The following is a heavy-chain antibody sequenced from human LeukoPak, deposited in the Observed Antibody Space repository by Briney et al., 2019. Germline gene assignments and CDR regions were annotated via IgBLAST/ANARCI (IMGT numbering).Heavy chain of an antibody. CDR1: GYTFTGYY. CDR3: ARVSRYDSSGYFDY. Sequence: ASVKVSCKASGYTFTGYYMHWVRQAPGQGLEWMGWINPNSGGTNYAQKFQGRVTMTRDTSISTAYMELSRLRSDDTAVYYCARVSRYDSSGYFDYWGQGTLVTVSS. CDR2: INPNSGGT. V-gene: IGHV1-2*02. J-gene: IGHJ4*02. D-gene: IGHD3-22*01.